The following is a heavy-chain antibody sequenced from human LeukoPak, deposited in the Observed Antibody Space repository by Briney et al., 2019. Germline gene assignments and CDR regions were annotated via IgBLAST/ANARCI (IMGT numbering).Heavy chain of an antibody. CDR1: GFTFSSYE. Sequence: GGSLRLSCAASGFTFSSYEMNWVRQAPGKGLEWVSYISSSGSTIYYADSMKGRFTLSRDNAKNSLYLQMNSLRAEDTAVYYCARVGRSGWPYYLDSWGREPWSPSPQ. CDR3: ARVGRSGWPYYLDS. J-gene: IGHJ4*02. V-gene: IGHV3-48*03. CDR2: ISSSGSTI. D-gene: IGHD6-19*01.